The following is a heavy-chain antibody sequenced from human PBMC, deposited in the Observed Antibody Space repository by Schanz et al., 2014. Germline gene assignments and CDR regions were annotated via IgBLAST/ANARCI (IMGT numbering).Heavy chain of an antibody. J-gene: IGHJ4*02. CDR2: INPSGGST. CDR1: GYTFTSYY. V-gene: IGHV1-46*03. D-gene: IGHD6-13*01. CDR3: ARDGGAAARCDY. Sequence: QGQLVQSGAEVKKPGASVKVSCKASGYTFTSYYMHWVRQAPGQGLEWMGIINPSGGSTSYAQKFQGRVTMTRDTSTSTVYMELSSLRSEDAAVYCCARDGGAAARCDYWGQGTLVTVSS.